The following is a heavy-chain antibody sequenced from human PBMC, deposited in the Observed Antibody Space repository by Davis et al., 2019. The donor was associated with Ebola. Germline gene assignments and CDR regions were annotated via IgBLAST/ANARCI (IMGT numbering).Heavy chain of an antibody. D-gene: IGHD5-12*01. V-gene: IGHV1-2*06. CDR3: TTPGGQDSGYDVFDI. CDR2: INPDSGGT. Sequence: AASVKVSCKASGYTFTNYYIHWVRQAPGQGLEWMGRINPDSGGTDYAQKFQGRVTMTSDTSTSTVYMDLSSLRSEDTALYYCTTPGGQDSGYDVFDIWGQGTMVTVSS. J-gene: IGHJ3*02. CDR1: GYTFTNYY.